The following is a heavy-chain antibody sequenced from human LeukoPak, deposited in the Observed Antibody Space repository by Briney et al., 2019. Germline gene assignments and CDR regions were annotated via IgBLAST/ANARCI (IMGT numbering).Heavy chain of an antibody. V-gene: IGHV1-8*01. CDR2: MNANSGNT. D-gene: IGHD6-13*01. CDR1: GYTFSSYD. CDR3: ARDDSSSWYGQSDY. Sequence: ASVKVSCKASGYTFSSYDINWVRQATGQGLEWMGWMNANSGNTAYAQKFQGRVTMTRNTSISTAYMELSSLRSEDTAVYYCARDDSSSWYGQSDYWGQGTLVTVSS. J-gene: IGHJ4*02.